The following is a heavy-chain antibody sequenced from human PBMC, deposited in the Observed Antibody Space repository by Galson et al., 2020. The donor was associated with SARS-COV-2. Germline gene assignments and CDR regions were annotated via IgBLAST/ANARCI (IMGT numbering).Heavy chain of an antibody. CDR2: IKSKTDGGTT. D-gene: IGHD3-3*01. CDR1: GFTFSNAW. J-gene: IGHJ2*01. V-gene: IGHV3-15*01. Sequence: GGSLRLSCAASGFTFSNAWMSWVRQAPGKGLEWVGRIKSKTDGGTTDYAAPVKDRFTISRDDSKNTLYLQMNSLKTEDTAVYYCTTGGITIVGVVIGSWYFDLWGRGTLVTVSS. CDR3: TTGGITIVGVVIGSWYFDL.